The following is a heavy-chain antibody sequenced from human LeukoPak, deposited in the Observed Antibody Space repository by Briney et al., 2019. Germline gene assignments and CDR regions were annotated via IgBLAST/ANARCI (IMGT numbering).Heavy chain of an antibody. Sequence: SVKVSCKASGGTFDTYAISWVRQAPGQGLEWMGRFIPIFGTANYAQKFQGRVSITTDESTSTAYMQLSSLRSEDTAMYYCARDLGITGTYDNHCFDYWGQGTLVTVSS. J-gene: IGHJ4*02. CDR3: ARDLGITGTYDNHCFDY. V-gene: IGHV1-69*05. CDR1: GGTFDTYA. CDR2: FIPIFGTA. D-gene: IGHD1-7*01.